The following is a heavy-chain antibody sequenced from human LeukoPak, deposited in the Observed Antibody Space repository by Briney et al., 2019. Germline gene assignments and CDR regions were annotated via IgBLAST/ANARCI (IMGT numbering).Heavy chain of an antibody. CDR3: ASQDYGDLDY. CDR1: GVFINSGDYY. J-gene: IGHJ4*02. V-gene: IGHV4-30-4*01. D-gene: IGHD4-17*01. Sequence: SETLSLTCTVSGVFINSGDYYWSWIRQSPGKGLEWIGNIYHNDNAYYNPSLKSRITLSLDTSKNQVSLKLTSVTAADTAMYYCASQDYGDLDYWGQGTLVTASS. CDR2: IYHNDNA.